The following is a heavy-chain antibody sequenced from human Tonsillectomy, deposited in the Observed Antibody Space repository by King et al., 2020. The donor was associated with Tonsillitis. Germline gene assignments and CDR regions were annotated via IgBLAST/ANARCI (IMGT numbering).Heavy chain of an antibody. J-gene: IGHJ4*02. Sequence: VQLVESGGGLGQPGGSLRLSCAASGFTFSSYAMNWVRQAPGKGLEWVSSISGSGISTYYADYVKGRFTVSRDNSKNTQYLQMNSLRAEDAAVYYCAKGPDYYDTSAYHCDYWGQGTLVTVSS. CDR1: GFTFSSYA. CDR3: AKGPDYYDTSAYHCDY. CDR2: ISGSGIST. V-gene: IGHV3-23*04. D-gene: IGHD3-22*01.